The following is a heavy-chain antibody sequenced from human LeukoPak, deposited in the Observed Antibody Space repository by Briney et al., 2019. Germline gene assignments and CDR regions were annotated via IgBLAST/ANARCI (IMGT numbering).Heavy chain of an antibody. V-gene: IGHV3-7*01. J-gene: IGHJ4*02. CDR1: GFTFSSYW. D-gene: IGHD3-16*01. CDR3: ASDPSMYYDYVWGSYCNSN. Sequence: GGSLRLSCAASGFTFSSYWMSWVRQAPGKGLEWVANIKQDGSEKYYVDSVKGRFTISRDNAKNSLYLQMNSLRAEDTAVYYCASDPSMYYDYVWGSYCNSNWGQGTLVTVSS. CDR2: IKQDGSEK.